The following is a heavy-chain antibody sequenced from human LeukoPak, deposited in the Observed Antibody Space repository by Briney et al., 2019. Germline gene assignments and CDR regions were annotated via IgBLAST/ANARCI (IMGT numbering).Heavy chain of an antibody. CDR2: IRYDGSNK. CDR1: GFTFSTYG. CDR3: ARPLPQYYDSSGYGMDV. V-gene: IGHV3-30*02. D-gene: IGHD3-22*01. Sequence: GGSLRLSCAASGFTFSTYGMHWVRQAPGKGLEWVAFIRYDGSNKYYADSVKGRFTISRDNSKNTLYLQMNSLRAEDTAVYYCARPLPQYYDSSGYGMDVWGQGTTVTVSS. J-gene: IGHJ6*02.